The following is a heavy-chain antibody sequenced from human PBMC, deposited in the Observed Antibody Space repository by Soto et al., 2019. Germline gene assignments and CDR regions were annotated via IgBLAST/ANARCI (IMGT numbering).Heavy chain of an antibody. Sequence: GGSLRLSCAASGFTFDDYTMYWVRQGPGKGLEWVSLITWDGGRAQYADSVKGRFTISRDNSKDSLYLQMNSLKTEDAALSYCAKASVDQGSAYPTYHWFDTWGQGT. V-gene: IGHV3-43*01. CDR1: GFTFDDYT. J-gene: IGHJ5*02. D-gene: IGHD3-3*01. CDR3: AKASVDQGSAYPTYHWFDT. CDR2: ITWDGGRA.